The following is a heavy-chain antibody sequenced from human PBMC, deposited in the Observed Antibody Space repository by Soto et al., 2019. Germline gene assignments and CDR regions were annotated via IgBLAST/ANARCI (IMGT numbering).Heavy chain of an antibody. CDR2: ISDYNGIT. CDR1: GYTFTSYG. J-gene: IGHJ3*02. Sequence: QVQLVQSGAEVKKPGASVKVSCKASGYTFTSYGISWVRQAPGQGLVWMGWISDYNGITNYAQKLQGTVTMTKDTSTRTAYMEMRSQRSVDYAVYYCVIEAVFTTHHAFDIWGQGTTVTVSS. V-gene: IGHV1-18*01. CDR3: VIEAVFTTHHAFDI. D-gene: IGHD3-22*01.